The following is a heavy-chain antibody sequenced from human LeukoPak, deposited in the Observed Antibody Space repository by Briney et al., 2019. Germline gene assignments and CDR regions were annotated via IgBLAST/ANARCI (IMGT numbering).Heavy chain of an antibody. CDR3: ARDRSYAFDY. V-gene: IGHV3-48*02. J-gene: IGHJ4*02. CDR2: INSDTYSNTI. D-gene: IGHD3-16*02. Sequence: PGGSLRLSCVASGFAVGSNYMSWVRQAPGKGLEWISYINSDTYSNTIHYADTVKGRFTISRDNAKSSLYLQMNSLRDEDTAVYYCARDRSYAFDYWGQGTLVTVSS. CDR1: GFAVGSNY.